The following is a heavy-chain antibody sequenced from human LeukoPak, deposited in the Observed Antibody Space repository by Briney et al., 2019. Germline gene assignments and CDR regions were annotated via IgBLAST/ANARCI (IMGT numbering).Heavy chain of an antibody. CDR2: ISGSGGST. D-gene: IGHD1-26*01. CDR3: ARAGSYYSRAFDI. Sequence: PGGSLRLSCAASGFTFSSYGMSWVRQAPGKGLEWVSAISGSGGSTYYADSVKGRFTISRDNSKNTLYLQMNSLRAEDTAVYYCARAGSYYSRAFDIWGQGTMVTVSS. V-gene: IGHV3-23*01. CDR1: GFTFSSYG. J-gene: IGHJ3*02.